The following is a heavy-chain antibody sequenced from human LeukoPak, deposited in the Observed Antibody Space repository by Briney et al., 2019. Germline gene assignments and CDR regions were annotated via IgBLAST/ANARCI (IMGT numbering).Heavy chain of an antibody. Sequence: KASETLSLTCTVSGVSFSNSSYYWGWIRQPPGKGLEWVGSIYYSGSTYYNPSLKSRVTISGDTSKNPFSLKLSSVTAADTAVYYCARRKIAVAALNCFDAWGQGTRVTVSS. J-gene: IGHJ5*02. CDR2: IYYSGST. D-gene: IGHD6-19*01. CDR1: GVSFSNSSYY. CDR3: ARRKIAVAALNCFDA. V-gene: IGHV4-39*01.